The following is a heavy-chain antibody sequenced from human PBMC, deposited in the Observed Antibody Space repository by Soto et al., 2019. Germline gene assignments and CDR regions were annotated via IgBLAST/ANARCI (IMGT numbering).Heavy chain of an antibody. Sequence: ASVKVSCKASGYVFTNYYIHWVRQAPGQGLEWMGIIKTAGGDTNYAQKFRGRVTMTRDESTSTAYMELSSLRSEDTAVYYCARADIYDSSGYYLGYFDYWGQGTLVTVSS. J-gene: IGHJ4*02. CDR1: GYVFTNYY. CDR2: IKTAGGDT. V-gene: IGHV1-46*01. CDR3: ARADIYDSSGYYLGYFDY. D-gene: IGHD3-22*01.